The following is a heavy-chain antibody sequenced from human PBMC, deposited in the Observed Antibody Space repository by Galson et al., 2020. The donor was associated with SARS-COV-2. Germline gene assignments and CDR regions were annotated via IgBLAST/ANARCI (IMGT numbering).Heavy chain of an antibody. V-gene: IGHV4-39*01. CDR2: INFRGST. CDR1: RGSSISSSHY. CDR3: ARRDSSGYYQHLYYLDF. Sequence: SDTLSLTCTVSRGSSISSSHYSVWIRQPPGKGLECVWTINFRGSTFYNPSHNGRVTMFVDTSKNQFSMKLTSVTAADTGVYFCARRDSSGYYQHLYYLDFWGQGALVTVSS. D-gene: IGHD3-22*01. J-gene: IGHJ4*02.